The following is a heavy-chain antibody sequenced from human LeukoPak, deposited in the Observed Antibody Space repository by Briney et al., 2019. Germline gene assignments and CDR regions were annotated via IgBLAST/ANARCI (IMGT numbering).Heavy chain of an antibody. CDR1: GGSISSGGYS. Sequence: SETLSLTCAVSGGSISSGGYSWSWIRQPPGKGLEWIGYIYHSGSTYYNPSLKSRVTISVDRSKNQFSLKLSSVTAADTAVYYCARGGYFDGIDYWGQGTLVTVSS. CDR3: ARGGYFDGIDY. J-gene: IGHJ4*02. CDR2: IYHSGST. V-gene: IGHV4-30-2*01. D-gene: IGHD3-9*01.